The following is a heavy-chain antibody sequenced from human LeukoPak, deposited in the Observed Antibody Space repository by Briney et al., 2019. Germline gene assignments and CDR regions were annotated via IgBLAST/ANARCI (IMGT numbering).Heavy chain of an antibody. Sequence: SVKVSCKASGGGFTFTSHAISWVRQAPGQGLEWMGGLIPIYGSANYAQKFQGRVTITSDESTRTVYMELSSLRPEDSAVYYCAGSFYDNSGEAFDIWGQGTMVTVSS. CDR2: LIPIYGSA. D-gene: IGHD3-22*01. J-gene: IGHJ3*02. CDR3: AGSFYDNSGEAFDI. V-gene: IGHV1-69*13. CDR1: GGGFTFTSHA.